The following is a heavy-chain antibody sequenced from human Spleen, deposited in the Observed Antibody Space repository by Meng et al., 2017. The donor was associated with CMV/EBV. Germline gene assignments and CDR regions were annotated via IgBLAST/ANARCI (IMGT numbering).Heavy chain of an antibody. J-gene: IGHJ6*02. V-gene: IGHV3-53*01. CDR3: ARDIAAAGTVRRHYYHYGMDV. D-gene: IGHD6-13*01. Sequence: GESLKISCTASGFSFGDYAMTWVRQAPGKGLEWVSVIYSGGTTYYADSVKGRFTISRDNSKNTLYLQMNSLRAEDTAVYYCARDIAAAGTVRRHYYHYGMDVWGQGTTVTVSS. CDR2: IYSGGTT. CDR1: GFSFGDYA.